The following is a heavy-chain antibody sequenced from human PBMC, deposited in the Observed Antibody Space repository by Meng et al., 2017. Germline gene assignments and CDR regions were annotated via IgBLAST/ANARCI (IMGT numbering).Heavy chain of an antibody. CDR3: ATGAAAADH. CDR2: IKRNRDGGTI. V-gene: IGHV3-15*01. D-gene: IGHD6-13*01. J-gene: IGHJ4*02. CDR1: GLRFTDAW. Sequence: GQLVEAGGGLVKPGGSLGLSCVASGLRFTDAWMSWVRQAPGKGLEWVGRIKRNRDGGTIDYAARVKGRFTISRDESKNTLYLQMDSLITEDTAVYFCATGAAAADHWGQGTLVTVSS.